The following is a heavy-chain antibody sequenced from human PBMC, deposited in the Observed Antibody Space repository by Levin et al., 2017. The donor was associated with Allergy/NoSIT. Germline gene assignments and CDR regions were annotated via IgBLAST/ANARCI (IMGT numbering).Heavy chain of an antibody. J-gene: IGHJ3*02. CDR2: ISWNSGSI. D-gene: IGHD3-10*01. Sequence: GGSLRLSCAASGLSFDNYAMHWVRQAPGKGLEWVSGISWNSGSIGYADSVKGRFTISRDNAKNSLYLQMNSLRTEDTALYYCAKDRRLWGVPIGHDAFDIWGQGTMVTVSS. V-gene: IGHV3-9*01. CDR3: AKDRRLWGVPIGHDAFDI. CDR1: GLSFDNYA.